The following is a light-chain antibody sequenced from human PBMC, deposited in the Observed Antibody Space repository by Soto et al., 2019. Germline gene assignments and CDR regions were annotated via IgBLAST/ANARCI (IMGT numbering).Light chain of an antibody. V-gene: IGLV2-8*01. Sequence: QSVLTQPPSASGSPGQSVTISCTGTSSDVGFFNYVSWYQHHPGKVPRFLIYEVDKRPSGVPDRFSGSKSGNTAYLTISGLQVEDETDYFCSSFVDVSSYVFGTGTKVTVL. CDR3: SSFVDVSSYV. CDR1: SSDVGFFNY. CDR2: EVD. J-gene: IGLJ1*01.